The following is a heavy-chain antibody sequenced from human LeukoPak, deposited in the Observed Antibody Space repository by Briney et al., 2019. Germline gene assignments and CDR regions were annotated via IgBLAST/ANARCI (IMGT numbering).Heavy chain of an antibody. CDR3: AKHPPYDSSGYYFHGFDY. CDR2: IIPIFGTA. V-gene: IGHV1-69*13. D-gene: IGHD3-22*01. Sequence: SVKVSCKASGYTFTSYAISWVRQAPGQGLEWMGGIIPIFGTANYAQKFQGRVTITADESTSTAYMELSSLRSEDTAVYYCAKHPPYDSSGYYFHGFDYWGQGTLVTVSS. J-gene: IGHJ4*02. CDR1: GYTFTSYA.